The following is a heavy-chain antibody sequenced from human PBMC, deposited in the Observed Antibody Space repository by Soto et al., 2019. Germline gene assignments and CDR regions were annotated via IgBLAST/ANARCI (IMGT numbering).Heavy chain of an antibody. V-gene: IGHV1-69*01. D-gene: IGHD1-26*01. CDR3: ARALVGASLVGGRYYGMDV. CDR2: IIPILGTA. J-gene: IGHJ6*02. Sequence: QVQLVQSGAEVKKPGSSVKVSCKASGGTFSSYASSWGRQAPGQGLEWMGGIIPILGTANYAQKFQGRVTITADESTSTAYMELSSLRSEDTAVYYCARALVGASLVGGRYYGMDVWGQGTTVTVSS. CDR1: GGTFSSYA.